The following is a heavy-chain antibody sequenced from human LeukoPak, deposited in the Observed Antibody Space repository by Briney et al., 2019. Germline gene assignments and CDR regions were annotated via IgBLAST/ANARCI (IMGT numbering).Heavy chain of an antibody. Sequence: ASVKVSGKASGYSFMDYDISWVRQATGQGLEWMGWMNPKSGNTGYAEKFQGRVAMTRDTSVGTAYMELSSLRSEDTAVYYCARNSGLADCWGQGTLVTVSS. V-gene: IGHV1-8*01. J-gene: IGHJ4*02. CDR3: ARNSGLADC. CDR2: MNPKSGNT. CDR1: GYSFMDYD. D-gene: IGHD5-12*01.